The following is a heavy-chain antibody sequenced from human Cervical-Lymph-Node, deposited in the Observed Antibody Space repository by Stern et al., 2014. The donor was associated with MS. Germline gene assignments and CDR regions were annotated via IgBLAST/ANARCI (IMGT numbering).Heavy chain of an antibody. J-gene: IGHJ4*02. CDR2: IYHRGIT. D-gene: IGHD6-13*01. Sequence: VQLVQSGPGLVKPSQTLSLTCTVSGGSITSGPYYWNWVRQLPGKGLEWIGYIYHRGITYYNPSLNSPVTISVDTSKNQFSLKLSSVTAADTAIYYCARNPIEAAGPYFDCWGQGALVTVSS. CDR1: GGSITSGPYY. CDR3: ARNPIEAAGPYFDC. V-gene: IGHV4-30-4*01.